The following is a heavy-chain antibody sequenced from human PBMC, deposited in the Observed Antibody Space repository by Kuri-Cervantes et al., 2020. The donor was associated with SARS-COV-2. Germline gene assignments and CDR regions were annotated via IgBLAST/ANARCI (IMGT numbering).Heavy chain of an antibody. J-gene: IGHJ4*02. CDR2: IIPIFGTA. CDR3: ARAETYYGSGSSYY. Sequence: SVKVSCKASGYTFTSYYMHWVRQAPGQGLEWMGGIIPIFGTANYAQKFQGRVTITADKSTSTAYMELSSLRSEDTAVYYCARAETYYGSGSSYYRGQGTLVTVSS. CDR1: GYTFTSYY. V-gene: IGHV1-69*06. D-gene: IGHD3-10*01.